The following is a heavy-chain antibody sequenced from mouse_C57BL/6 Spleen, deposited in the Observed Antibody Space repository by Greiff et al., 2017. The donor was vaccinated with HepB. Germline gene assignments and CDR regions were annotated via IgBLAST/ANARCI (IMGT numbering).Heavy chain of an antibody. D-gene: IGHD2-1*01. CDR1: GFNIKDDY. V-gene: IGHV14-4*01. J-gene: IGHJ2*01. CDR3: TRVYYGNYFDY. Sequence: VQLQQSGAELVRPGASVKLSCTASGFNIKDDYMHWVKQRPEQGLEWIGWIDPENGDTEYASKFQGKATITADTSSTTAYLQLSSLTSEDTAVYYCTRVYYGNYFDYWGQGTTLTVSS. CDR2: IDPENGDT.